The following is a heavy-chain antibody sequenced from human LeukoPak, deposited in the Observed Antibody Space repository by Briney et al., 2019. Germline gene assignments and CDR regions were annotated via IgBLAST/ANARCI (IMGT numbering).Heavy chain of an antibody. CDR1: GGSISSSSYY. V-gene: IGHV4-39*01. Sequence: SETLSLTCTVSGGSISSSSYYWGWIRQPPGKGPEWIGSIYYSGSTYYNPSLKSRVTISVDASKNQFSLKLGSVTAADTAVYYCARRSPAARFDPWGQGTLVTVSS. CDR2: IYYSGST. D-gene: IGHD2-2*01. J-gene: IGHJ5*02. CDR3: ARRSPAARFDP.